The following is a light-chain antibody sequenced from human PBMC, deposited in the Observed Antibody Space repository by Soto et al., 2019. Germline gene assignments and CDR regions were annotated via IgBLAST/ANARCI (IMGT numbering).Light chain of an antibody. V-gene: IGLV1-40*01. Sequence: QSVLTQRPSVSGAPGQRVTISCTGSSSNIGAGYVVHWYQQLPGAAPKLLIFSDNNRPSGVPDRFSGSKSGNTASLTISGLQAEDEADYYCSSYTAGGTIFGTGTKVTVL. J-gene: IGLJ1*01. CDR1: SSNIGAGYV. CDR2: SDN. CDR3: SSYTAGGTI.